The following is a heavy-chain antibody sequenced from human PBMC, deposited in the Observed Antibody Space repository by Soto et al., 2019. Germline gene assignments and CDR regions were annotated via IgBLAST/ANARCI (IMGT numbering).Heavy chain of an antibody. CDR2: IYSGGST. CDR3: ARAAVAGFYYFDY. Sequence: EVQLVESGGGLVQPGGSMRLSCAASGFTVSSNYMSWVRQARGKGLEWVSVIYSGGSTYYADSVKGRFTISRDNSKNTLYLQMNSLRAEDTAVYYCARAAVAGFYYFDYWGQGTLVTVFS. CDR1: GFTVSSNY. V-gene: IGHV3-66*01. J-gene: IGHJ4*02. D-gene: IGHD6-19*01.